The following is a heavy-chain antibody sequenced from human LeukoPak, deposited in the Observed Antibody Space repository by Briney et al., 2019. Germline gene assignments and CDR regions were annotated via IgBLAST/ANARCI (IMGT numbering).Heavy chain of an antibody. J-gene: IGHJ4*02. Sequence: SVKVSCKASGDTFSSYTISSVRQAPGQGLEWMGGIIPIFGTANYAQKFQGRVTITTDKYTSTAYMELSSLRSEDTAVYYCAKDYPTNGVPQSAFDYWGQGTLVTVSS. CDR3: AKDYPTNGVPQSAFDY. V-gene: IGHV1-69*05. D-gene: IGHD2-8*01. CDR2: IIPIFGTA. CDR1: GDTFSSYT.